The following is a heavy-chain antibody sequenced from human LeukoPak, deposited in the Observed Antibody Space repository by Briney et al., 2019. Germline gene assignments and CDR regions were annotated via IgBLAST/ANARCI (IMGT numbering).Heavy chain of an antibody. V-gene: IGHV1-8*01. J-gene: IGHJ1*01. CDR2: MNPNSGNT. CDR1: GYTFTSYD. Sequence: ASVKVSCKASGYTFTSYDINWVRQATGQGLEWMGWMNPNSGNTGYAQKFQGRVTMTRNTSISTAYMELSSLRSEDTAVYYCASEGYCSGGSCYFFQHWGQGTLVTVSS. D-gene: IGHD2-15*01. CDR3: ASEGYCSGGSCYFFQH.